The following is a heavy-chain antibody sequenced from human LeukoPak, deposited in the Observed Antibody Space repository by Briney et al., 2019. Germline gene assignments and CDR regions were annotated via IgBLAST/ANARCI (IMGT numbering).Heavy chain of an antibody. V-gene: IGHV4-39*07. CDR2: IYYSGST. CDR1: GGSISSSSYY. J-gene: IGHJ5*02. Sequence: PSETLSLTCTVSGGSISSSSYYWGWMRQPPGKGLEWIGSIYYSGSTYYNPSLKSRVTISVDTSKNQFSLKLSSVTAADTAVYYCARLLRVGYCSTTTCNWFDPWGQGTLVTVSS. D-gene: IGHD2-2*03. CDR3: ARLLRVGYCSTTTCNWFDP.